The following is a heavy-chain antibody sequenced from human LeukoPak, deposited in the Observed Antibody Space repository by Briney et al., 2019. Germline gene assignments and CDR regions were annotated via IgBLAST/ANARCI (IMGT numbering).Heavy chain of an antibody. J-gene: IGHJ4*02. CDR2: ISTSSIYI. D-gene: IGHD3-9*01. CDR1: GFTFNRYA. Sequence: GRSLRLSCAASGFTFNRYAIHWVRQAPGKGLEWVSSISTSSIYIYYADSMKGRFTISRDNAKNSLYLQMNSLTAEDTAVYYCARHSDYDILTGPNDYWGQGTLVTVSS. V-gene: IGHV3-21*01. CDR3: ARHSDYDILTGPNDY.